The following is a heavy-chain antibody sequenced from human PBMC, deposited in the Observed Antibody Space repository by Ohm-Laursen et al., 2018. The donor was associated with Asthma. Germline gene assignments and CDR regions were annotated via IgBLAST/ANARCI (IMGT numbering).Heavy chain of an antibody. J-gene: IGHJ4*02. CDR2: GGSYYDGGLK. CDR3: ARDVMEWYLPAFDF. D-gene: IGHD3-3*01. V-gene: IGHV3-30-3*01. Sequence: SLRLSCAAFGFTFRSYAMHWVRQAPGKGLEWVAVGGSYYDGGLKYYADSVNGRFTVSRDDSKNTLYLQMNSLRPDDTAVYYCARDVMEWYLPAFDFWGPGTLVTVSS. CDR1: GFTFRSYA.